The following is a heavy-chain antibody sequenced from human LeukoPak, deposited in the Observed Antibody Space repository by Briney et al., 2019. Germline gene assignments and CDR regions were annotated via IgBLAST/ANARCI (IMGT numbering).Heavy chain of an antibody. CDR3: AKAYNYDSSGYSEL. J-gene: IGHJ4*02. V-gene: IGHV3-7*03. CDR2: IKQDGSEK. D-gene: IGHD3-22*01. Sequence: GGSLRLSCAASGFTFSSYAMSWVRQAPGKGLEWVANIKQDGSEKYYVDSVKGRFTISRDNSKNTLYLQMNSLRDEDTAVYYCAKAYNYDSSGYSELWGQGTLVTVSS. CDR1: GFTFSSYA.